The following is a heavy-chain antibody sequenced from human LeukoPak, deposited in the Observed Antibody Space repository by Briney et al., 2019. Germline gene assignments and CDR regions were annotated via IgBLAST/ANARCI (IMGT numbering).Heavy chain of an antibody. CDR1: GFTFRSYA. D-gene: IGHD2-2*01. CDR2: ISGSGGST. J-gene: IGHJ4*02. Sequence: GGSLRLSCAASGFTFRSYAMSWVRQAPGKGPEWVSAISGSGGSTYYADSVKGRFTLSRDNSKNTLYLQMNGLRAEDTAVYYCAKEVGYCSSTSCSPLGHWGQGTLVTVSS. V-gene: IGHV3-23*01. CDR3: AKEVGYCSSTSCSPLGH.